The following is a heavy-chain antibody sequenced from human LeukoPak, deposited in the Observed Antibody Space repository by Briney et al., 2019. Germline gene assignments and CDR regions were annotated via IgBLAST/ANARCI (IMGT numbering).Heavy chain of an antibody. J-gene: IGHJ4*02. CDR2: INSDGSST. Sequence: PGGSLRLSCAASGFTFSSYWMHWVRQAPGKGLVWVSRINSDGSSTSYADSVKGRFTISRDNAKNTLYLQMNSLRAEDTAVYYCARDRNSHYYDSSGGIDYWGQGTLVTVSS. CDR1: GFTFSSYW. V-gene: IGHV3-74*01. D-gene: IGHD3-22*01. CDR3: ARDRNSHYYDSSGGIDY.